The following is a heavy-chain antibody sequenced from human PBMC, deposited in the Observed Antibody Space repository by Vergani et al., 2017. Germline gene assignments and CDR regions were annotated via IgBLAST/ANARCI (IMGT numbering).Heavy chain of an antibody. Sequence: DVDLVESGGGFVQPGGSLRLSCEGSGFSFSGYWMHWVRQSPEKGLVWVSRIKSDGSITNYADSVKGRFTISRDNSKNTLYLQMNSLRAEDTAVYYCARDSIAAAQRGYYYYMDVWGKGTTVTVSS. D-gene: IGHD6-13*01. CDR3: ARDSIAAAQRGYYYYMDV. J-gene: IGHJ6*03. V-gene: IGHV3-74*01. CDR1: GFSFSGYW. CDR2: IKSDGSIT.